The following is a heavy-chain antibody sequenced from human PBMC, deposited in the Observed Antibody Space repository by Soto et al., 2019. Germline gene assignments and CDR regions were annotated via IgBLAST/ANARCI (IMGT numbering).Heavy chain of an antibody. Sequence: NRSETLSLTCTVSGGSISSTSYYWGWIRQPPGKGLEWIGNIYYSGSTYYNPSLTSRVTISVDTSKNQFSLKLSSVTAADTSVYYCARHKQGYNYDIDYWGLGTLVTRLL. CDR1: GGSISSTSYY. J-gene: IGHJ4*02. V-gene: IGHV4-39*01. D-gene: IGHD5-18*01. CDR3: ARHKQGYNYDIDY. CDR2: IYYSGST.